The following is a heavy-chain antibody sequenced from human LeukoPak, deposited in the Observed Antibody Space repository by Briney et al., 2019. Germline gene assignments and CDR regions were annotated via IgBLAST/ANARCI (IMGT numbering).Heavy chain of an antibody. CDR3: ARCPSDCSTASCYLTY. CDR2: IYYTGTT. D-gene: IGHD2-2*01. CDR1: GGSLSRHY. V-gene: IGHV4-59*07. J-gene: IGHJ4*02. Sequence: SDTLTLTCTVSGGSLSRHYGIWIRHPPGKGLELIGHIYYTGTTYYNPSLNDRVTISLDASRNQFSLKLTSVTAADTAVYYCARCPSDCSTASCYLTYWGQGTLVTVSS.